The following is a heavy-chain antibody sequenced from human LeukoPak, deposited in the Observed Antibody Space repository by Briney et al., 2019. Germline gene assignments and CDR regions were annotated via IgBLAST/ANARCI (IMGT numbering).Heavy chain of an antibody. CDR2: IWYDGSNK. J-gene: IGHJ5*02. D-gene: IGHD3-10*01. CDR1: GFTFSSYG. Sequence: GGSLRLSCAASGFTFSSYGMHWVRQAPGKGLEWVAVIWYDGSNKYYADSVKGRFTISRDNSKNTLYLQMNSLRAEDTAVYYCARDGQITMVRGVNTPHSWFDPWGQGTLVTVSS. V-gene: IGHV3-33*01. CDR3: ARDGQITMVRGVNTPHSWFDP.